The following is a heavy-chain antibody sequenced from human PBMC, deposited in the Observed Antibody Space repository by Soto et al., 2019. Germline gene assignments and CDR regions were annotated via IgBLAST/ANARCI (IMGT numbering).Heavy chain of an antibody. V-gene: IGHV3-48*03. CDR2: LSTSGSTM. J-gene: IGHJ6*02. CDR3: ARENRPAGLDV. Sequence: PGGSLRLSCTASGFTFSNYEMTWVRQAPGKGLEWVSYLSTSGSTMYYADSVKGRFTISRDNAKNSLFLQMNSLRAEDTAVYYCARENRPAGLDVWGQGTKVTVYS. CDR1: GFTFSNYE.